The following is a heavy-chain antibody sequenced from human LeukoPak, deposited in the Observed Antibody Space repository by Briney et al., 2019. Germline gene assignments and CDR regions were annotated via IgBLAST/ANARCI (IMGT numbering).Heavy chain of an antibody. Sequence: GGSLRLSCAASGFTFSSYSMNWVRQAPGKGLEWVSSISSSSSYIYYADSVKGRFTNSRDNAKNSLYLQMNSLRAEDTAVYYCARARPHYYYDSSGYFDYWGQGTLVTVSS. CDR2: ISSSSSYI. D-gene: IGHD3-22*01. J-gene: IGHJ4*02. CDR1: GFTFSSYS. V-gene: IGHV3-21*01. CDR3: ARARPHYYYDSSGYFDY.